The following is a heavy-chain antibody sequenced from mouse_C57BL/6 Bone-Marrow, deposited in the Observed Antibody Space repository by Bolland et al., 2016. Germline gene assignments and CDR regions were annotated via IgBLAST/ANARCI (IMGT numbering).Heavy chain of an antibody. Sequence: SNGGGSTYYPDTVKGRFTISRDNAKNTLYLQMSRLKTEDTAMYYCARHYYGNGYWYFDVWGTG. CDR3: ARHYYGNGYWYFDV. D-gene: IGHD2-1*01. CDR2: SNGGGST. J-gene: IGHJ1*03. V-gene: IGHV5-12*01.